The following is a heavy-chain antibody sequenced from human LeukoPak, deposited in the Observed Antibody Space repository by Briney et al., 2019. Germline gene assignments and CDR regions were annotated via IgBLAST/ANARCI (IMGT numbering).Heavy chain of an antibody. J-gene: IGHJ4*02. CDR3: ARVYSSSWYHDY. CDR2: IYYSGST. CDR1: GYSISSGYY. Sequence: PSETLSLTCTVSGYSISSGYYWGWIRQPPGKGLEWIGSIYYSGSTYYNPSLKSRVTISVDTSKNQFSLKLSSVTAADTAVYYCARVYSSSWYHDYWGQGTLVTVSS. V-gene: IGHV4-38-2*02. D-gene: IGHD6-13*01.